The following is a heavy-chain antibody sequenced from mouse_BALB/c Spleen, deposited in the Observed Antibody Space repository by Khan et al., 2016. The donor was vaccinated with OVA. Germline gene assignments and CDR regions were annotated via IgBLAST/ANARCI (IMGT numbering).Heavy chain of an antibody. V-gene: IGHV2-9*02. CDR2: IWTGGST. CDR3: ARYYGNYGWYFDV. J-gene: IGHJ1*01. D-gene: IGHD2-1*01. CDR1: GFSLTSYG. Sequence: QVQLQQPGPGLVAPSQSLSITCTVSGFSLTSYGVHWVRQPPGKGLEWLGVIWTGGSTNYNSALMSRLSISKDNSKSQVFLKMNSLQTDDTAMYSCARYYGNYGWYFDVWGAGTTVTVSS.